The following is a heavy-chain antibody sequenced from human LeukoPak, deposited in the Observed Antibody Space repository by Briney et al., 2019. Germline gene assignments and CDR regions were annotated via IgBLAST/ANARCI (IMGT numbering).Heavy chain of an antibody. J-gene: IGHJ4*02. CDR2: IYYSGST. D-gene: IGHD2-8*01. Sequence: SQTLSLTCTVPGGSISSGDYYWSWIRQPPGKGLEWIGYIYYSGSTYYNPSLKSRVTISVDTSKNQFSLKLSSVTAADTAVYYCARVLMVYAIVNYWGQGTLVTVSS. CDR3: ARVLMVYAIVNY. CDR1: GGSISSGDYY. V-gene: IGHV4-30-4*08.